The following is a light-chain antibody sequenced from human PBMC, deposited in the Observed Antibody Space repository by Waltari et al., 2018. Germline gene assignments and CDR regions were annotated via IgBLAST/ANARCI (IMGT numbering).Light chain of an antibody. V-gene: IGLV1-51*01. Sequence: QSVLTQPLSVSAASGQTVTISCSGRPPNMGNNYVSWYQQSPGTAPKLLIYENDKRPSGIPGRFSGSKSGTSATLDIHGLQTGDEADYYCGTWDSRMSVGVLGGGTKVTVL. CDR1: PPNMGNNY. CDR3: GTWDSRMSVGV. J-gene: IGLJ2*01. CDR2: END.